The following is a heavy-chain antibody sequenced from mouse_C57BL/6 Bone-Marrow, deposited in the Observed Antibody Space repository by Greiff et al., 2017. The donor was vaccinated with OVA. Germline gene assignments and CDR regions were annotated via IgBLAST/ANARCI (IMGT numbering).Heavy chain of an antibody. CDR2: ISSGSSTI. CDR1: GFTFSDYG. Sequence: EVQGVESGGGLVKPGGSLKLSCAASGFTFSDYGMHWVRQAPEKGLEWVAFISSGSSTIYYADTVKGRFTISRDNAKNTLFLQMTSLRSEDTAMYYCASPYDYDVGAWFAYWGQGTLVTVSA. CDR3: ASPYDYDVGAWFAY. J-gene: IGHJ3*01. V-gene: IGHV5-17*01. D-gene: IGHD2-4*01.